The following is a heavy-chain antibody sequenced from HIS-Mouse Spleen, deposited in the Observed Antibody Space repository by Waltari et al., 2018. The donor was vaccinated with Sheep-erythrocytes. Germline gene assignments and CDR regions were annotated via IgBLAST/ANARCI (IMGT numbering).Heavy chain of an antibody. D-gene: IGHD3-3*01. CDR3: ARITSYYDFWSTYNKDYFDY. CDR1: GFSLSNARMG. Sequence: QVTLKESGPVLVKPTETLTLTCTVSGFSLSNARMGVSWIRQPPGKALEWSAQIFSNDEKSYSTTPKRRLTISKETSKSQVVLTMTTMDPVDTATYYCARITSYYDFWSTYNKDYFDYWGQGTLVTVSS. CDR2: IFSNDEK. J-gene: IGHJ4*02. V-gene: IGHV2-26*01.